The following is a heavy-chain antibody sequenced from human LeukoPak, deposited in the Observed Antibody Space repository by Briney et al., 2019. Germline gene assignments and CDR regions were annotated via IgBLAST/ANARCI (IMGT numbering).Heavy chain of an antibody. CDR2: IRYDGSNK. J-gene: IGHJ3*02. D-gene: IGHD3-22*01. CDR1: GFTFSSYG. Sequence: GGSLRLSCAASGFTFSSYGMHWVRQAPGKGLEWVAFIRYDGSNKYYADSVKGRFTISRDNSKNTLYLQMNSLRAEDTAVYYCARGDYYDSSGEVRPGDAFDIWGQGTMVTVSS. V-gene: IGHV3-30*02. CDR3: ARGDYYDSSGEVRPGDAFDI.